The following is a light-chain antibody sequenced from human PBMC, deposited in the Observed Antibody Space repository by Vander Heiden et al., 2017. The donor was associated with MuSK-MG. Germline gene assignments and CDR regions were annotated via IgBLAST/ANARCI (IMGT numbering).Light chain of an antibody. V-gene: IGKV3-20*01. CDR2: CTP. CDR3: LQDGSSPIT. Sequence: EIVLTQSPAPLSFSPGEGATLSCRASQSVNSIYLAWYQQKPGHAHSLLIYCTPSKATGIPDRFSGSGSGTDFTLTISRLEPEDFAVYYCLQDGSSPITFGQGTQLEIK. J-gene: IGKJ5*01. CDR1: QSVNSIY.